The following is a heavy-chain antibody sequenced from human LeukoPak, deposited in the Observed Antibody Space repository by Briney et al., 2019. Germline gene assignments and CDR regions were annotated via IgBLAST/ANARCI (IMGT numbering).Heavy chain of an antibody. CDR3: ARDPVEQPYWFFDL. D-gene: IGHD1/OR15-1a*01. J-gene: IGHJ2*01. V-gene: IGHV4-4*07. CDR1: GGSISSYY. Sequence: SETLSLTCTVSGGSISSYYWSWIRQPAGKGLEWIGRIYTSGSTNYNPSLKSRVTISVDTSKNQFSLKLSSVTAADTAVYYCARDPVEQPYWFFDLWGRGTLVTVSS. CDR2: IYTSGST.